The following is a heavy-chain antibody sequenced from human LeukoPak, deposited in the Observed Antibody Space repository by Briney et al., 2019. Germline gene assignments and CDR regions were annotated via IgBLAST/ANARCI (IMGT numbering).Heavy chain of an antibody. CDR2: ISGSGSMT. D-gene: IGHD3-10*01. CDR1: GLSLKSYA. V-gene: IGHV3-23*01. J-gene: IGHJ4*02. CDR3: AKDRDLRRYYGEHGGPRHLDY. Sequence: GGSLRLSCAASGLSLKSYAMGWVRQAPGKGLEWVSGISGSGSMTYYADSVRGRFTISRDNSNNTLFLHMSSLRAEDSAVYYCAKDRDLRRYYGEHGGPRHLDYWGQGTLVTVSS.